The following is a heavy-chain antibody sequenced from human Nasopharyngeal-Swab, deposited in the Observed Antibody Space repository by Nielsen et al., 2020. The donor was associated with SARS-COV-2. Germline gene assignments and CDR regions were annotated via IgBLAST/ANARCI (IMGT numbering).Heavy chain of an antibody. V-gene: IGHV5-51*01. CDR2: IYPGDSDT. CDR1: GYSFTSYW. Sequence: GESLKISCKGSGYSFTSYWIGWVRQMPGKGLEWMGIIYPGDSDTRYSPSFQGQVTISADKSISTAYLQWSSLKASDTAMYYCARSMPSHYYYYGMDVWGQGTTVTVSS. J-gene: IGHJ6*02. CDR3: ARSMPSHYYYYGMDV. D-gene: IGHD2-2*01.